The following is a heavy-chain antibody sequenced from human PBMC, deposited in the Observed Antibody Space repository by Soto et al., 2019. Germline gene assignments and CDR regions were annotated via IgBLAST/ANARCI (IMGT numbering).Heavy chain of an antibody. CDR2: IYYSGST. CDR1: GCSISSGGYY. V-gene: IGHV4-31*03. CDR3: ARVRGRAAPYFHY. J-gene: IGHJ4*02. D-gene: IGHD6-13*01. Sequence: QVQLQESGPGLVKPSQTLSLTYTVSGCSISSGGYYWSWIRQHPGKGLEWIGYIYYSGSTYYNPSPKNRVTVSVDTSKDRFSLKLSSVTAADPAVYYCARVRGRAAPYFHYWGQGTLVTVSS.